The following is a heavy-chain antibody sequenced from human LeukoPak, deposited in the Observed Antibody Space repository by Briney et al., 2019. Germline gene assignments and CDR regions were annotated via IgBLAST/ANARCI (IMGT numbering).Heavy chain of an antibody. Sequence: SETLSLTCTVSGGSISNYYWSWIRQPPGKGLEWIGYIYYSGSTNYNPSLKSRVTISVDTSKNQFSLKLSSVTAADTAVYYCARSYSSSSLSWFDPWGQGTLVTVSS. J-gene: IGHJ5*02. CDR2: IYYSGST. CDR1: GGSISNYY. D-gene: IGHD6-6*01. V-gene: IGHV4-59*01. CDR3: ARSYSSSSLSWFDP.